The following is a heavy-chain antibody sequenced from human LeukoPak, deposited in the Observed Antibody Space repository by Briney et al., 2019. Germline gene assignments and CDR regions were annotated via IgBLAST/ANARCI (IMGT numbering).Heavy chain of an antibody. CDR3: ARESGYHGSGFDP. Sequence: GGTLRLSCAASGFTFSSYGMSWVRQAPGKGLEWVSAISGSGGSTYYADSVKGRFTISRDNSKNTLYLQMNSLRAEDTAVYYCARESGYHGSGFDPWGQGTLVIVSS. CDR1: GFTFSSYG. J-gene: IGHJ5*02. D-gene: IGHD3-10*01. CDR2: ISGSGGST. V-gene: IGHV3-23*01.